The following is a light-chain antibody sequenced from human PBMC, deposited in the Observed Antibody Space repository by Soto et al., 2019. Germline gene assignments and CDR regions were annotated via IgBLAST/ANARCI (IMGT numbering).Light chain of an antibody. Sequence: AIRMTQSPSSLSASTGDRVTITCRASQGISSYLAWYQQKPGKAPKLLIFAASTLQSGVPSRFSGSGSGTDFTLTISCLQSEDFATYYWQQYYSYPWTFGQGTKVEIK. V-gene: IGKV1-8*01. CDR1: QGISSY. J-gene: IGKJ1*01. CDR2: AAS. CDR3: QQYYSYPWT.